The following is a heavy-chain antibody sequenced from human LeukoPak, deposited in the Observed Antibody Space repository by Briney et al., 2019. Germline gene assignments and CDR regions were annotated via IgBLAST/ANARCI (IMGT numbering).Heavy chain of an antibody. Sequence: GGSLRLSCTASGFTFSSYAMNWVRQAPGKGLEWVSGIGAGGTFTYYADSVKGRFTISRDNSKNTLYLQMNSLRAEDTAVYYCAKELYCSSTSCYGGAFDIWGQGTMVTVSS. D-gene: IGHD2-2*01. CDR2: IGAGGTFT. V-gene: IGHV3-23*01. CDR1: GFTFSSYA. CDR3: AKELYCSSTSCYGGAFDI. J-gene: IGHJ3*02.